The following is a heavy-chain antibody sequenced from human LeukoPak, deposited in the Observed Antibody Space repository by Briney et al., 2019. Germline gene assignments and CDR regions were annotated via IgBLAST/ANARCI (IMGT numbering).Heavy chain of an antibody. J-gene: IGHJ4*02. CDR3: ATNALLVPSTFDS. CDR2: VSDRGGA. D-gene: IGHD6-6*01. V-gene: IGHV4-59*12. CDR1: GVSFSDSY. Sequence: PSETLSLTCSVSGVSFSDSYWGWIRQSPGKAMEWIGYVSDRGGASYNPSLKGRVTISPDTSKNQFSLKLNSVTAADTAVYYCATNALLVPSTFDSWGRGTLVTVSS.